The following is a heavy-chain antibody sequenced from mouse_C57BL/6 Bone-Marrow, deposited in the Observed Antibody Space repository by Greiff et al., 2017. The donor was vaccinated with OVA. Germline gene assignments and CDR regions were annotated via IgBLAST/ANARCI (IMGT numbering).Heavy chain of an antibody. J-gene: IGHJ2*01. Sequence: EVQLQQSGAELVRPGASVKLSCTASGFNIKDDYMHWVKQRPEQGLEWIGWIDPENGDTEYASKFQGKATITADTSSNTAYLQLSSLTSEDTAVYYCTTSDYGFDDWGQGTTLTVSS. D-gene: IGHD2-4*01. CDR3: TTSDYGFDD. V-gene: IGHV14-4*01. CDR2: IDPENGDT. CDR1: GFNIKDDY.